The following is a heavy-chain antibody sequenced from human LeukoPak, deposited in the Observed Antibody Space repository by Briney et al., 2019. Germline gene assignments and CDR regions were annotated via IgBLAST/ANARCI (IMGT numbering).Heavy chain of an antibody. CDR2: INPNSGGT. V-gene: IGHV1-2*02. J-gene: IGHJ6*03. CDR3: ARDREWILGYRNYYMDV. CDR1: GYTFTGYY. Sequence: ASVKVSCKASGYTFTGYYMHWVRQAPGQGLEWMGWINPNSGGTNYAQKFQGRVTMTTDTSTSTAYMELRSLRSDDTAVYYCARDREWILGYRNYYMDVWGKGTTVTVSS. D-gene: IGHD3-3*01.